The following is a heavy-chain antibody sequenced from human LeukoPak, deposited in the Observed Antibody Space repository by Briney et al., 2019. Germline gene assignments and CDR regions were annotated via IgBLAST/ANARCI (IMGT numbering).Heavy chain of an antibody. J-gene: IGHJ3*02. CDR3: ARGRNPLTGVHAFDI. CDR1: GFIFRSYD. D-gene: IGHD3-9*01. Sequence: PGGSLRLSCAASGFIFRSYDKHWVRHATGKGLEWVSAIGTAGDTYYPGSVKGRFTISRENAKNSLYLQMNSLRAGDTAVYYCARGRNPLTGVHAFDIWGQGTMVTVSS. CDR2: IGTAGDT. V-gene: IGHV3-13*01.